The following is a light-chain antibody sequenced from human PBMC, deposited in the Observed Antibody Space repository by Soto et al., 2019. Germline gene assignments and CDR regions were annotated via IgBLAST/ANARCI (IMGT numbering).Light chain of an antibody. Sequence: QPVLTQPPSVSGAPGQRVTISCTGSSSNIGAGYDVHWYQQLPGRAPKLLIYGNTNRPSGVPDRFSGSKSGTSASLAITGRQGEDEADYYCLSFDSSLSVVFGGGTKLTVL. V-gene: IGLV1-40*01. CDR2: GNT. CDR1: SSNIGAGYD. J-gene: IGLJ2*01. CDR3: LSFDSSLSVV.